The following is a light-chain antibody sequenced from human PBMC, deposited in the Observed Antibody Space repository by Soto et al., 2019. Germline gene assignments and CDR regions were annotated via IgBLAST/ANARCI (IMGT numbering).Light chain of an antibody. CDR1: SSDGGGYNY. J-gene: IGLJ1*01. CDR3: SSYTTSNTRQIV. CDR2: DVS. V-gene: IGLV2-14*03. Sequence: QSVLTQPASVXGSXXQSITISXXGTSSDGGGYNYVSWYQHHPGKAPKLIIFDVSNRPSGVSNPFSGSKSGNTASLTISGLQPEDEADYYCSSYTTSNTRQIVFGTGTKVTVL.